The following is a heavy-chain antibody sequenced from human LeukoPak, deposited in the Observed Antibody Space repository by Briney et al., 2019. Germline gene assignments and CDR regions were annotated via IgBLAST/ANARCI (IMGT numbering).Heavy chain of an antibody. CDR2: INPNSGGT. D-gene: IGHD6-19*01. J-gene: IGHJ4*02. Sequence: ASVKVSCKASEYTFTGYYMHWVRQAPGQGLEWMGWINPNSGGTNYAQKFQGRVTMTRDTSISTAYMELSRLRSDDTAVYYCARDPSRFASGPGFDYWGQGTLVTVSS. CDR3: ARDPSRFASGPGFDY. V-gene: IGHV1-2*02. CDR1: EYTFTGYY.